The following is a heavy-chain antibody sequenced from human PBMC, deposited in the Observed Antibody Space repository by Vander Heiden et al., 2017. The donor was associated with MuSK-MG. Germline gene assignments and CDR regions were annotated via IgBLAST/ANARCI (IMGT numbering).Heavy chain of an antibody. J-gene: IGHJ2*01. CDR1: GYSISSGYY. V-gene: IGHV4-38-2*02. D-gene: IGHD2-21*02. Sequence: QVQLQESGPGLVKPSETLSLTCTVSGYSISSGYYWGWIRQPPGKGLEWIGSIYHSGSTYYNPSLKSRVTISVDTSKNQFSLKLSSVTAADTAVYYCARDAPPYCGGDCYPYWYFDLWGRGTLVTVSS. CDR3: ARDAPPYCGGDCYPYWYFDL. CDR2: IYHSGST.